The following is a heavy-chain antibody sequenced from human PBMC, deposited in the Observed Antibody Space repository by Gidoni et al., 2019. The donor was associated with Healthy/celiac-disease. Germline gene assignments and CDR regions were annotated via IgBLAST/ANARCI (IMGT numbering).Heavy chain of an antibody. D-gene: IGHD6-13*01. Sequence: QLQLPESGPRLVQPSETLSPTCTVSGGSISSSSYYWGWIPQPPGKGLEWIVSIYYSGSTYYNPSLKSRVAISVDTSKNQFSLKQSSVTAEDTAVYYCARHRRIAAARDPGFDPWGQGTLVTVSS. V-gene: IGHV4-39*01. CDR2: IYYSGST. CDR3: ARHRRIAAARDPGFDP. CDR1: GGSISSSSYY. J-gene: IGHJ5*02.